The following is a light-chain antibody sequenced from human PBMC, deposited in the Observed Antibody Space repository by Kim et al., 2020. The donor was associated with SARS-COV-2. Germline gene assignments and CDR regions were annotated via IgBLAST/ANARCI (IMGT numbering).Light chain of an antibody. Sequence: DIQLTQSPSFLSASVGDRVTITCRASQGISGYLARYQQKPGKAPKLLIYAASTLQSGVTSRFSGSGSGSEFTLTISSLQPEDFATYYCQQLNPYPPYTFGQGTKLEI. J-gene: IGKJ2*01. CDR3: QQLNPYPPYT. CDR2: AAS. V-gene: IGKV1-9*01. CDR1: QGISGY.